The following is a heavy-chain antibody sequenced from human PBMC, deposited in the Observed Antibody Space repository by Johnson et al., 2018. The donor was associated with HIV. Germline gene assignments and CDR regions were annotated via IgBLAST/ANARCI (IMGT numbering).Heavy chain of an antibody. J-gene: IGHJ3*02. CDR1: GFTFDDYG. V-gene: IGHV3-30*03. Sequence: QVQLVESGGGVVRPGGSLRLSCAASGFTFDDYGMSWVRQAPGKGLEWVAVISYDGSNKYYADSVKGRFTISSDNSKNTLYLQMNSLRAEDTAVYYCARDKTTFGGVIVPIGAFDIWGQGSMVTVSS. CDR2: ISYDGSNK. D-gene: IGHD3-16*02. CDR3: ARDKTTFGGVIVPIGAFDI.